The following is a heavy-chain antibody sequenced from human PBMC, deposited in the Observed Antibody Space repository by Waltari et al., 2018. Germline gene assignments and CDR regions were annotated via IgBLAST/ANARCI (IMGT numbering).Heavy chain of an antibody. CDR2: ISGSGSSI. Sequence: EEQLLESGGGLVQPGQSLRLSCAASGFTFNNYAMSWVRQAPGKGLECVSVISGSGSSIYYGDSVKGRFTSSRDSSKSTLYLQMNNLRAEDTAVYFCAKGGNGGATGYYWYYGLDAWGQGTTVTVSS. CDR1: GFTFNNYA. V-gene: IGHV3-23*01. CDR3: AKGGNGGATGYYWYYGLDA. J-gene: IGHJ6*02. D-gene: IGHD2-21*01.